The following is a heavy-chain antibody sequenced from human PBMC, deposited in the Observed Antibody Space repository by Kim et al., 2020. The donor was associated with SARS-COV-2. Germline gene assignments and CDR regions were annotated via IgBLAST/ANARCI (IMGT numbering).Heavy chain of an antibody. D-gene: IGHD3-10*01. CDR1: GFTFSSYI. V-gene: IGHV3-30*04. J-gene: IGHJ4*02. CDR2: ISSDGIKK. Sequence: GGSLRLSCAASGFTFSSYIMHWVRQAPGKGLEWVAIISSDGIKKDYADSVRGRFTISRDNSENTLYLQMNSLRPGDTAVYYCARKASGYFGAGTYYNGQFDYWGQGTLVTVSS. CDR3: ARKASGYFGAGTYYNGQFDY.